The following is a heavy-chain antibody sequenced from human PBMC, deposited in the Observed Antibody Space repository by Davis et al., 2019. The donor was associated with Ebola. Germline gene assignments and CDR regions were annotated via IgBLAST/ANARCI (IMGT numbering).Heavy chain of an antibody. CDR1: GYSFTSYW. Sequence: KVSCKGSGYSFTSYWIGWVRQMPGKGLEWMGIIYPGDSDTRYSPSFQGQVTISADKSISTAYLQWSSLKASDTAMYYCARRGRDGYNYYYYYGMDVWGKGTTVTVSS. CDR2: IYPGDSDT. V-gene: IGHV5-51*01. J-gene: IGHJ6*04. D-gene: IGHD5-24*01. CDR3: ARRGRDGYNYYYYYGMDV.